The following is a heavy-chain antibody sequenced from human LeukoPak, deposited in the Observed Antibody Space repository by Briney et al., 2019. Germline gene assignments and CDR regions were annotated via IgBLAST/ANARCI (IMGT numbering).Heavy chain of an antibody. CDR3: ARDGGGTYYDFWSGYFNYYGMDV. V-gene: IGHV3-21*01. D-gene: IGHD3-3*01. CDR1: GFTFSSYS. J-gene: IGHJ6*02. CDR2: ISSSSSYI. Sequence: GGSLRLSCAASGFTFSSYSMNWVRQAPGKGLEWVSSISSSSSYIYYADSVKGRFTISRDNAKNSLYLQMNSLRAEDTAVYYCARDGGGTYYDFWSGYFNYYGMDVWGQGTTVTVSS.